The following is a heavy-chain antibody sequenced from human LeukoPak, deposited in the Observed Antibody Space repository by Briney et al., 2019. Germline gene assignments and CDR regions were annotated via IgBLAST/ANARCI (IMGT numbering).Heavy chain of an antibody. Sequence: SVKVSCKASGGTFSSYAISWVRQAPGQGLEWMGGIIPILGIANYAQKFQGRVTITADTSTRTAYMELSSLRSEDTAVYYCARDMCSGGRCYSNWFDPWGQGTLVTVSS. CDR2: IIPILGIA. CDR3: ARDMCSGGRCYSNWFDP. J-gene: IGHJ5*02. V-gene: IGHV1-69*10. D-gene: IGHD2-15*01. CDR1: GGTFSSYA.